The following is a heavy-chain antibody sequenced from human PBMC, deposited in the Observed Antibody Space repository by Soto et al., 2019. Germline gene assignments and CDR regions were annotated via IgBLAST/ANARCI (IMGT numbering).Heavy chain of an antibody. CDR2: IWYDGSSR. CDR3: ARDDRLLGGDDWSYYFDA. D-gene: IGHD2-21*01. CDR1: GFTFSRYA. Sequence: QVQLVESGGGVVQPGGSLRLTCAASGFTFSRYAMHWVRQAPAKGLEWVAGIWYDGSSRYYRDSVKGRFTISRDNAKNTLYLQMNSLRADDTAVYVCARDDRLLGGDDWSYYFDAWGQGTLVTVSS. J-gene: IGHJ4*02. V-gene: IGHV3-33*01.